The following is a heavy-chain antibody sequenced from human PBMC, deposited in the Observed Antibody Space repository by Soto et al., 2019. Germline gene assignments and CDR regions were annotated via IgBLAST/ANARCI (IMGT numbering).Heavy chain of an antibody. Sequence: QVRLQESGPGLMKPSETLSLTCTVSGGAITNYYWSWIRQPAGKGLEWIGRIYSSGSASYNPSLKSRVTMSVDTSKNQFSLKLSSVTAADTAVYYCARDWVRDPRGSSFYGMDVWGQGITVTVAS. J-gene: IGHJ6*02. D-gene: IGHD3-10*01. CDR3: ARDWVRDPRGSSFYGMDV. CDR2: IYSSGSA. CDR1: GGAITNYY. V-gene: IGHV4-4*07.